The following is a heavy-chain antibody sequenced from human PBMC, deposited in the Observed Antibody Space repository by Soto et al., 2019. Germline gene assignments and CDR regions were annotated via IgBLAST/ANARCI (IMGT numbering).Heavy chain of an antibody. D-gene: IGHD6-6*01. CDR3: VRDSSSY. CDR2: INSDGSSA. CDR1: GFTFSSHW. Sequence: PGGSLRFSCAASGFTFSSHWMHWVRQAPGKGLVWVSRINSDGSSATYADSVKDRFTISRDNAKNTVYLQMSSLRVEDTAVYYCVRDSSSYWGQGTPVTVSS. J-gene: IGHJ4*02. V-gene: IGHV3-74*01.